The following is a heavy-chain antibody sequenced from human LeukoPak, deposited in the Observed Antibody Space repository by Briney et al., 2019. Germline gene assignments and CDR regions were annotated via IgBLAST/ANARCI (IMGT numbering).Heavy chain of an antibody. D-gene: IGHD3-22*01. CDR3: ARGMGYYGSSGYYPFDY. CDR2: INPSGGSA. J-gene: IGHJ4*02. Sequence: ASVKVSCKASGYTFTSYYMHWVRQAPGQGLEWMGMINPSGGSATYAQNFQGRVIMTRDTSTSTVYMELSSLRSEDTAVYYCARGMGYYGSSGYYPFDYWGQGTLVTVSS. CDR1: GYTFTSYY. V-gene: IGHV1-46*03.